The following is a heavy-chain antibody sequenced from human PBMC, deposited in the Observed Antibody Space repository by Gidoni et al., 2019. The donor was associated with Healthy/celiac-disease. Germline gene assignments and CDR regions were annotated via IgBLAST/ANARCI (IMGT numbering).Heavy chain of an antibody. CDR3: ASDYYGSGSYHNWFDP. CDR2: IYYSGST. Sequence: QLQLQESGPGLVTPSETLSLTCTASGGSISSSSYYWGWIRQPPGKGLEWIGSIYYSGSTYHNPSLKSRVTISVDTSKNQFSLKLSSVTAADTAVYYCASDYYGSGSYHNWFDPWGQGTLVTVSS. J-gene: IGHJ5*02. V-gene: IGHV4-39*01. CDR1: GGSISSSSYY. D-gene: IGHD3-10*01.